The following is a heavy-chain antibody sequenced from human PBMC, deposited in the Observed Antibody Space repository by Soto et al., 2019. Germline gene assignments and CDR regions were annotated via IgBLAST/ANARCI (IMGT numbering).Heavy chain of an antibody. J-gene: IGHJ3*01. Sequence: SETLSLTCSVSGGSISSYYWSWIRQPPGKGLEWIGYIYYSGSTNYNPSLKSRVTISVDTSKNQFSLKLSSVTAADTAVYYCARVWGGAFDFWGQGTMVTVS. CDR2: IYYSGST. CDR1: GGSISSYY. CDR3: ARVWGGAFDF. V-gene: IGHV4-59*01. D-gene: IGHD3-10*01.